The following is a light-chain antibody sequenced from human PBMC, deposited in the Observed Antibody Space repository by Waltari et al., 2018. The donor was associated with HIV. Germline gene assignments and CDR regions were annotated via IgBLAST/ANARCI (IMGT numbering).Light chain of an antibody. Sequence: EVVLTQSPATLSLSPGERDTLSCRASQSVYSYLAWYQQKPGQAPRLLIYDASNRATGIPARFSGSGSGTDFTLTISSLEPEDFAMYYCQQRSTWPRTFGQGTKVENK. V-gene: IGKV3-11*01. CDR1: QSVYSY. CDR3: QQRSTWPRT. CDR2: DAS. J-gene: IGKJ1*01.